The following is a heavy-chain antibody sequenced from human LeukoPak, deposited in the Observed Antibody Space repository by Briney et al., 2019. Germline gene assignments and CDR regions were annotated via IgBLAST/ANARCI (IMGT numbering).Heavy chain of an antibody. CDR3: AKDQALRDYDSSGYWSTGQNYYYYGMDV. D-gene: IGHD3-22*01. J-gene: IGHJ6*02. CDR2: ISYDGSNK. CDR1: GFTFSSYA. V-gene: IGHV3-30-3*01. Sequence: GGSLRLSCAASGFTFSSYAMHWVRQAPGKGLEWVAVISYDGSNKYYADSVKGRFTISRDNSKNTLYLQMNSLRAEDTAVYYCAKDQALRDYDSSGYWSTGQNYYYYGMDVWGQGTTVTVSS.